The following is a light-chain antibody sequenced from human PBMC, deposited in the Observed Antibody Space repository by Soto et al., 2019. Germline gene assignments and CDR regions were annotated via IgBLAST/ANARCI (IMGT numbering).Light chain of an antibody. CDR2: GAS. J-gene: IGKJ1*01. V-gene: IGKV3-20*01. CDR1: QSVSSIY. CDR3: QQYGSSPSGT. Sequence: EIVLTQSPGTLSLSPGERATLSCRASQSVSSIYLAWYQQKPGQAPRLLIYGASSRDTGIPDRFSGSGSGTAFTLTISRLEPEDFAVYYCQQYGSSPSGTFGQGTKVEIK.